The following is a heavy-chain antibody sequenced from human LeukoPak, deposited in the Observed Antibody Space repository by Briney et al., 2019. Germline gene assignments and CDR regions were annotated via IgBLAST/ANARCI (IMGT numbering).Heavy chain of an antibody. CDR1: GFTFSSYA. Sequence: GGSLRPSCAASGFTFSSYAMSWVRQAPGKGLEWVSAISGSGGSTYYADSVKGRFTISRDNSKNTLYLQMNSLRPEDTSVYYCAEDQKLQPFHYWGQGTLVTVSS. J-gene: IGHJ4*02. CDR3: AEDQKLQPFHY. D-gene: IGHD1-1*01. V-gene: IGHV3-23*01. CDR2: ISGSGGST.